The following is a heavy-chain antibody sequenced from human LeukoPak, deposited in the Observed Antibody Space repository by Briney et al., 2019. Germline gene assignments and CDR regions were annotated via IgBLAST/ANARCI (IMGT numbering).Heavy chain of an antibody. CDR2: IRSTGGTI. V-gene: IGHV3-48*02. J-gene: IGHJ4*02. CDR1: GFTFSSYA. CDR3: ATGGYTKPFDF. Sequence: GGSLRLSCAASGFTFSSYAVSWVRQAPGKGRGWLSYIRSTGGTIYYADSVRGRFTISRNNAQNSVYLQMNSLRDEDTAVYYCATGGYTKPFDFWGQGTLVTVSS. D-gene: IGHD2-15*01.